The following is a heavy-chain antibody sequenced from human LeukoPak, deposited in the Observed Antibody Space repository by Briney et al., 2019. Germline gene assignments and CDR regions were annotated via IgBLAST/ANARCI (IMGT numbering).Heavy chain of an antibody. CDR2: IYSGGST. CDR1: GFTASSNY. J-gene: IGHJ6*03. D-gene: IGHD3-22*01. CDR3: ARGYYPYYYYMDV. V-gene: IGHV3-66*01. Sequence: PGGSLRLSCAASGFTASSNYMSWVRQAPGKGLEWVSVIYSGGSTYYADSVKGRFTISRDNSKNTLYLQMNSLRAEDTAVYYCARGYYPYYYYMDVWGQGTLVTVSS.